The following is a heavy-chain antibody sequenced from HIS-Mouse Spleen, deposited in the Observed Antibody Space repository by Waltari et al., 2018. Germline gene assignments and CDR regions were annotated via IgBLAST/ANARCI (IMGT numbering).Heavy chain of an antibody. CDR1: GGSIRSSSYY. CDR2: IYYSGST. J-gene: IGHJ5*02. D-gene: IGHD6-13*01. V-gene: IGHV4-39*07. CDR3: ARDPYVAAAYNWFDP. Sequence: QLQLQESGPGLVKPSETLSLTCTVSGGSIRSSSYYWGWIRQPPGKGLEWIGSIYYSGSTYYNPSLKSRVTISVDTSKNQFSLKLSSVTAADTAVYYCARDPYVAAAYNWFDPWGQGTLVTVSS.